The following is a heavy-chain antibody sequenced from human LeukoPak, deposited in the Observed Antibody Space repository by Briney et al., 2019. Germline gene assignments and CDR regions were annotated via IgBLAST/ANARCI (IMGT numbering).Heavy chain of an antibody. CDR2: ISYDGSNK. V-gene: IGHV3-30*04. CDR1: GFTFSNSA. J-gene: IGHJ4*02. D-gene: IGHD3-22*01. Sequence: SGRSLRLSCAASGFTFSNSAMHWVRQAPGKGLEWVAVISYDGSNKYYADSVKGRFTISRDNSKNTLYLQMNSLRAEDTAVYYCARYRDSSGYYFDYWGQGTLVTVSS. CDR3: ARYRDSSGYYFDY.